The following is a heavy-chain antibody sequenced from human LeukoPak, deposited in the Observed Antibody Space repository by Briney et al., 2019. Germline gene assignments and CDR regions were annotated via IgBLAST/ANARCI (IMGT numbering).Heavy chain of an antibody. Sequence: PGGSLRLSCAASGFTFSSYGMHWVRQAPGKGLEWVAFIRYDGSNKYYADSVKGRFTISRDNSKNTLYLQMNSLRAEDTAVYYCAKDGYYYDSSGYSYYSDYWGQGTLVTVSS. J-gene: IGHJ4*02. CDR1: GFTFSSYG. D-gene: IGHD3-22*01. V-gene: IGHV3-30*02. CDR2: IRYDGSNK. CDR3: AKDGYYYDSSGYSYYSDY.